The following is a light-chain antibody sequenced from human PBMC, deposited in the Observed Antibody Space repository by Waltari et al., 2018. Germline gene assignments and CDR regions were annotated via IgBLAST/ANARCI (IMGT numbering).Light chain of an antibody. CDR3: SSYAGFNNFVV. V-gene: IGLV2-8*01. Sequence: QSALTQPPSASGSPGQSVTISRTGTSSDVGGYNYVSWYQHHPGKAPKLMIYEVSKRPSGVPDRFSGSKSGNTASLTVSGLQAEDEADYYCSSYAGFNNFVVFGGGTSVTVL. CDR1: SSDVGGYNY. CDR2: EVS. J-gene: IGLJ2*01.